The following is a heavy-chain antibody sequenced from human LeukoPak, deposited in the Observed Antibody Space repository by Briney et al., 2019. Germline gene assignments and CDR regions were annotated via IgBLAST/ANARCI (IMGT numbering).Heavy chain of an antibody. CDR2: IYYSGST. V-gene: IGHV4-31*03. D-gene: IGHD1-1*01. CDR1: GGSISSGGYY. CDR3: ARYLTTILDAFDI. J-gene: IGHJ3*02. Sequence: SQTLSLTCTVSGGSISSGGYYWSWIRQHPGKGLEWIGYIYYSGSTYYNPSLKSRVTISVDTSKNQFSLKLSSVTAADTAVYYCARYLTTILDAFDIWGQGTMVTVS.